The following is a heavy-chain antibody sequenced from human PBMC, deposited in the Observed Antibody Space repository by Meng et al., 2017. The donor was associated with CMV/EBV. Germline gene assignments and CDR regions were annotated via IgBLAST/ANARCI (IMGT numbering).Heavy chain of an antibody. CDR3: TQTSLVPTDAFDI. Sequence: SGFTFSNAWMSWVRQAPGKGREWVGRIKSKTDGRTTDYAAPVKGRFTISRDDSKNTLHLQMNSLKTEDTAVYYCTQTSLVPTDAFDIWGQGTMVTVSS. V-gene: IGHV3-15*01. D-gene: IGHD2-2*01. CDR1: GFTFSNAW. CDR2: IKSKTDGRTT. J-gene: IGHJ3*02.